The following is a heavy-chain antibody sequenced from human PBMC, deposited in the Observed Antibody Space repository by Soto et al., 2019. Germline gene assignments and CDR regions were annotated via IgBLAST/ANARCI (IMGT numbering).Heavy chain of an antibody. J-gene: IGHJ4*02. CDR3: ARARRESVYRRKPAHFFDF. V-gene: IGHV3-66*01. CDR1: GFSVSSYY. CDR2: IYYGGST. D-gene: IGHD4-4*01. Sequence: WGSLTLTCAASGFSVSSYYMSWVRQAPGKGLEWVSDIYYGGSTNYTHSVKGRVTISGDNSKNTLYLQMNSLRAEDTAVYYCARARRESVYRRKPAHFFDFRGQGTLVTVSS.